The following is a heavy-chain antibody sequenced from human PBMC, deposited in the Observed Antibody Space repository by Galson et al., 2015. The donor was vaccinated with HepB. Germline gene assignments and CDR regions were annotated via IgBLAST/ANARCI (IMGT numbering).Heavy chain of an antibody. D-gene: IGHD1-26*01. CDR2: ISSAGNNQ. V-gene: IGHV3-30-3*01. Sequence: SLRLSCAASGFTFNTYTMQWVRQAPGKGLEWVAAISSAGNNQFHADSVKGRFTFSRDNSESMLYLHMNSLRLEDTAVYYCARDAMGRGSGSYSAFDYWGQGTLVTVSS. CDR3: ARDAMGRGSGSYSAFDY. J-gene: IGHJ4*02. CDR1: GFTFNTYT.